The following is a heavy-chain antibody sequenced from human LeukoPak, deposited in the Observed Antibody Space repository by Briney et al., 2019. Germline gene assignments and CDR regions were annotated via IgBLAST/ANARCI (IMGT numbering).Heavy chain of an antibody. D-gene: IGHD3-22*01. CDR3: ARHDGSSGFDY. CDR1: GGSISSYY. CDR2: INHSGST. J-gene: IGHJ4*02. Sequence: PSETLSLTCTVSGGSISSYYWSWLRQPPGKGLEWIGEINHSGSTNYNPSLKSRVTISVDTSKNQFSLKLSSVTAADTAVYYCARHDGSSGFDYWGQGTLVTVSS. V-gene: IGHV4-34*01.